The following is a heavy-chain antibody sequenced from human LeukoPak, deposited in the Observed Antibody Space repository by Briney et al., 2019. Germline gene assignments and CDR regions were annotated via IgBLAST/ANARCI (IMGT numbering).Heavy chain of an antibody. CDR2: ISNNGRST. D-gene: IGHD3-10*01. J-gene: IGHJ1*01. Sequence: GGSLRLSCVGSGFTFSIHALHWVRQFPGKRLEYVSAISNNGRSTHYTDSVKGRFTVSRDNSKETVYLQLGSLRPEDTALYYCARGLSGAPDYWGRGTLVTVSS. V-gene: IGHV3-64*02. CDR3: ARGLSGAPDY. CDR1: GFTFSIHA.